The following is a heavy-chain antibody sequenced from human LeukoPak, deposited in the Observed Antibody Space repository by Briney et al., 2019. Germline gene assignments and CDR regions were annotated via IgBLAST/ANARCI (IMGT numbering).Heavy chain of an antibody. V-gene: IGHV4-39*01. D-gene: IGHD3-10*01. Sequence: PSETLSLTCTVSGGSISSSSYYWGWIRQPPGKGLECIGRVYYSGSTYYNPSLKSRLTISVDTPKNQFSLKLSSVTAADTAVYYCASIIAGTFDIWGQGTMVTVSS. CDR1: GGSISSSSYY. CDR3: ASIIAGTFDI. J-gene: IGHJ3*02. CDR2: VYYSGST.